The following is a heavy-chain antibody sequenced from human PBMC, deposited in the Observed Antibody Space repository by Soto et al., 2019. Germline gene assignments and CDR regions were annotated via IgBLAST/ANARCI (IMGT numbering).Heavy chain of an antibody. Sequence: SGTLSLTCTVSGDSISVGASFWSWIRQPPGKGLEWIANVYYSGSSYYNPSLKSRLTISVDTTKNQFSLQLKSMTAADTAVYYCAKLSCTSSTCYFPGWFDPWGQGTLVTVSS. CDR2: VYYSGSS. CDR1: GDSISVGASF. CDR3: AKLSCTSSTCYFPGWFDP. V-gene: IGHV4-31*03. J-gene: IGHJ5*02. D-gene: IGHD2-2*01.